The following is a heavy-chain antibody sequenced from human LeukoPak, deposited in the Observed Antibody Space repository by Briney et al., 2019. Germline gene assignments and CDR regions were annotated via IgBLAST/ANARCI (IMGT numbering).Heavy chain of an antibody. CDR2: INSDGSST. CDR1: GFTFSRYW. Sequence: GGSLRLSCAASGFTFSRYWMHWVRQGPGKGLVWVSRINSDGSSTSYADSVKGRFTISRDNSKNTLSLEMTSLRVEDTAVYYCVKGFTYSRDVFEYWGQGTLVTVSS. V-gene: IGHV3-74*01. J-gene: IGHJ4*02. CDR3: VKGFTYSRDVFEY. D-gene: IGHD5-18*01.